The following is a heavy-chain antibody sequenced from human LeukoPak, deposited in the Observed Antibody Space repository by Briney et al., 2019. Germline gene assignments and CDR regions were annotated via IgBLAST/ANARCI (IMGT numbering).Heavy chain of an antibody. CDR3: AIYDSSAYYNY. V-gene: IGHV3-53*01. D-gene: IGHD3-22*01. CDR1: GFTVSSND. J-gene: IGHJ4*02. Sequence: GGSLRLSCAASGFTVSSNDMSWVRQAPGKGLEWVSVIYSGGRTFYADSVKGRFTISRDNSKNTLYLQMNSLRAEDTAVYYCAIYDSSAYYNYWGQGTLVTVSS. CDR2: IYSGGRT.